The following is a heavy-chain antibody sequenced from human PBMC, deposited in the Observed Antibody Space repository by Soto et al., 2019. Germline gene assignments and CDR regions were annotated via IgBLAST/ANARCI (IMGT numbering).Heavy chain of an antibody. CDR3: ARDLYDSSGYYY. CDR2: IYYSGST. Sequence: SETLSLTCTVSGGSVSSGSYYWSWIRQPPGKGLEWIGYIYYSGSTNYNPSLKSRVTISVDTSKNQFSLKLSSVTAADTAVYYCARDLYDSSGYYYWGQGTLVTVSS. CDR1: GGSVSSGSYY. J-gene: IGHJ4*02. V-gene: IGHV4-61*01. D-gene: IGHD3-22*01.